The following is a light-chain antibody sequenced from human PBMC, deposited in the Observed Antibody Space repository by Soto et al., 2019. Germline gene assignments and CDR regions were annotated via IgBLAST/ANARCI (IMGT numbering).Light chain of an antibody. CDR2: LGS. CDR1: QSLLHSNGYNS. V-gene: IGKV2-28*01. J-gene: IGKJ2*03. Sequence: DLVMTQSPLSLPVTPGEPASMSCRSSQSLLHSNGYNSLDWFLQKPGQSPQLLICLGSNRASGVPDRFSGSGSGTNFTLKISRVEAEDVGIYYCMQALQTPYSFGQGTKLEIK. CDR3: MQALQTPYS.